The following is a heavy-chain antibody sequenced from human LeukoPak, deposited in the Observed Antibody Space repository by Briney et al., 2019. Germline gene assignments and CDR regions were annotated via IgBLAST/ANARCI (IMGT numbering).Heavy chain of an antibody. V-gene: IGHV1-8*01. CDR3: ASSRLYSGSYDFDY. D-gene: IGHD1-26*01. CDR2: MNPNSGNT. J-gene: IGHJ4*02. CDR1: GYTFTSYD. Sequence: ASVKVSCKASGYTFTSYDINWVRQATGQGLEWMGWMNPNSGNTGYAQKFQGRVTMTRNTSISTAYMELSSLRSEDTAVYYCASSRLYSGSYDFDYWGQGTLVTVSS.